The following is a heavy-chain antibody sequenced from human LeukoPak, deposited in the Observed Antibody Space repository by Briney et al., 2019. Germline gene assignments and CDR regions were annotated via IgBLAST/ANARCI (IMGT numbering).Heavy chain of an antibody. CDR1: GYTLTSYG. D-gene: IGHD2-21*02. Sequence: GASVKVSCKASGYTLTSYGISWVRQAPGQGLEWMGWISAYNGNTNYAQKLQGRVTMTTDTSTSTAYMELRSLRSDDTAVYYCAREGVTAIVGYYYYGMDVWGQGTTVTVSS. CDR3: AREGVTAIVGYYYYGMDV. J-gene: IGHJ6*02. CDR2: ISAYNGNT. V-gene: IGHV1-18*01.